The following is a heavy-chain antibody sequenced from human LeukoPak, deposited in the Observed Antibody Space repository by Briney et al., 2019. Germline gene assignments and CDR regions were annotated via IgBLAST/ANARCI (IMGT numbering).Heavy chain of an antibody. V-gene: IGHV1-2*02. CDR3: ARYHTMVRGLSD. CDR2: INPNSGGT. Sequence: ASVKVSCKASGYTFTGCYMHWVRQAPGQGLEWMGWINPNSGGTNYAQKFQGRVTMTRDTSISTAYMELSRLRSGDTAVYYCARYHTMVRGLSDWGQGTPVTVSS. CDR1: GYTFTGCY. J-gene: IGHJ4*02. D-gene: IGHD3-10*01.